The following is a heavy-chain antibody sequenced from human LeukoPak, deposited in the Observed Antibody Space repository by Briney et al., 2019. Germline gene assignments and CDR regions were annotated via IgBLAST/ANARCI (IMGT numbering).Heavy chain of an antibody. D-gene: IGHD4-17*01. CDR3: AGAQVQKDGESDFNFYYLDV. Sequence: GPTPVNPTQTLTPTGTFSGFSPKTPKIYVAWIRQPPGKALQWLRHIACDGDDVYRKSLQTRRTISTCASEHQLPLTRTDVDAIDTGTSYCAGAQVQKDGESDFNFYYLDVWGEGTTVTVSS. CDR2: IACDGDD. V-gene: IGHV2-70*09. CDR1: GFSPKTPKIY. J-gene: IGHJ6*03.